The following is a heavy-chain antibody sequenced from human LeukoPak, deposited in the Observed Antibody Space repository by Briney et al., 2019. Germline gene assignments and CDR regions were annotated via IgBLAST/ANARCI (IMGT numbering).Heavy chain of an antibody. CDR3: ARDAGPSGSYQKGWFDP. Sequence: GASVKVPCKASGGTFSSYAISWVRQAPGQGLEWMGRIIPIFGIANYAQKFQGRVTITADKSTSTAYMELSSLRSEDTAVYYCARDAGPSGSYQKGWFDPWGQGTLVTVSS. J-gene: IGHJ5*02. CDR1: GGTFSSYA. CDR2: IIPIFGIA. D-gene: IGHD1-26*01. V-gene: IGHV1-69*04.